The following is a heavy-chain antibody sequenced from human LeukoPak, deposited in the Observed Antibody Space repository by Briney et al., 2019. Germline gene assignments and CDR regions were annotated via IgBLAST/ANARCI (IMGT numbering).Heavy chain of an antibody. Sequence: GASVKVSCKASGYTFINYYMHWVRQAPGQGLEWMGIINASGGSTSYAQKFQGRVTVTRDTSTSTVHMELSGLRSEDTAVYYCARDQEAFDYWGQGTLVTVSS. V-gene: IGHV1-46*01. CDR1: GYTFINYY. CDR3: ARDQEAFDY. CDR2: INASGGST. J-gene: IGHJ4*02.